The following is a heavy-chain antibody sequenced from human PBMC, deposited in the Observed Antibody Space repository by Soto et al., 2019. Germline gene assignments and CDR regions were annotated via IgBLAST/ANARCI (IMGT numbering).Heavy chain of an antibody. CDR3: ARALWFGAVVYYYYGMDV. V-gene: IGHV1-18*01. CDR2: ISAYNGNT. Sequence: QVQLVQSGAEVKKPGASVKVSCKASGYTFTSYGISWVRQAPGQGLEWMGWISAYNGNTNYAQKLQGRVTMTPDTSKSTAYMELRSLRSDDTAVYYCARALWFGAVVYYYYGMDVWGQGTTVTVSS. J-gene: IGHJ6*02. D-gene: IGHD3-10*01. CDR1: GYTFTSYG.